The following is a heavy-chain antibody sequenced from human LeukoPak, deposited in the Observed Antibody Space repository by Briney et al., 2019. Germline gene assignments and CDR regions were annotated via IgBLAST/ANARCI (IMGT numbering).Heavy chain of an antibody. CDR1: GGSFTEYH. CDR3: ARERRVEVSARQTVAFDM. Sequence: SETLSLTCAVYGGSFTEYHWSWIRQPPGKSLEWMGEINYTGRTHYNPSLTSRVTLSIDMSERQFSLRLTSVTAADTAVYYCARERRVEVSARQTVAFDMWAQGTMVIVSS. CDR2: INYTGRT. V-gene: IGHV4-34*01. D-gene: IGHD5/OR15-5a*01. J-gene: IGHJ3*02.